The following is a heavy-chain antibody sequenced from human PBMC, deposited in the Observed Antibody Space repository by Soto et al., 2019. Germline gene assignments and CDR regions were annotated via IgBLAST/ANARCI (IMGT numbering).Heavy chain of an antibody. D-gene: IGHD6-19*01. CDR3: AREAQNRKEGLAVAGRTGWFDP. Sequence: EVQLVESGGGLVQPGGSLRLSCAASGFTFSSYSMNWVRQAPGKGLEWVSYISSSSSTIYYADSVKGRFTISRDNAKNSLYLQMNSLRAEDTAVYYCAREAQNRKEGLAVAGRTGWFDPWGQGTLVTVSS. V-gene: IGHV3-48*01. CDR2: ISSSSSTI. J-gene: IGHJ5*02. CDR1: GFTFSSYS.